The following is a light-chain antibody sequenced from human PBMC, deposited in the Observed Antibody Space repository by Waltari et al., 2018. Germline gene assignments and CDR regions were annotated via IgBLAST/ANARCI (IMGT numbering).Light chain of an antibody. Sequence: SYELTQPPSVAVSPGQTVRITCSGNTLSKEYTYWYQQKPGQAPILLIYQDTKRPSGIPERFSGSTSGTTVTLTITGGQAEDEAAYYCQSPSSSGSYHWLFGGGTKVTVL. V-gene: IGLV3-25*03. CDR3: QSPSSSGSYHWL. J-gene: IGLJ3*02. CDR1: TLSKEY. CDR2: QDT.